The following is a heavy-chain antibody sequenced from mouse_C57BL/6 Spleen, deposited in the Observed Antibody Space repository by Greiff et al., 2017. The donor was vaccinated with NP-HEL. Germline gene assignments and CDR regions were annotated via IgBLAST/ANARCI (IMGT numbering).Heavy chain of an antibody. J-gene: IGHJ3*01. CDR2: IDPETGGT. CDR3: TNYGKGLAY. Sequence: QVQLQQSGAELVRPGASVTLSCKASGYTFTDYEMHWVKQTPVHGLEWIGAIDPETGGTAYNQKFKGKAILTADNSSSTAYMELRSLTSEDSAVYYCTNYGKGLAYWGQGTLVTVSA. CDR1: GYTFTDYE. V-gene: IGHV1-15*01. D-gene: IGHD2-1*01.